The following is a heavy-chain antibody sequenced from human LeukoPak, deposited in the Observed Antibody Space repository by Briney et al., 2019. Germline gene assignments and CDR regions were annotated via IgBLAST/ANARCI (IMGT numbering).Heavy chain of an antibody. CDR2: IVPIFGTA. CDR3: ARGGGYCSSTSCYAFDY. Sequence: GASVKVSCKASGGTFSSYAISWVRQAPGQGLEWMGGIVPIFGTANYAQKFQGRVTITADESTNTAYMELSSLRSEDTAVYYCARGGGYCSSTSCYAFDYWGQGTLVTVSS. J-gene: IGHJ4*02. V-gene: IGHV1-69*13. CDR1: GGTFSSYA. D-gene: IGHD2-2*01.